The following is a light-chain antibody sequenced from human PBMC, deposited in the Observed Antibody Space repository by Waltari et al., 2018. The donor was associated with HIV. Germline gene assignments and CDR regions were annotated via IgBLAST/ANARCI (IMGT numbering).Light chain of an antibody. Sequence: QSVLAQPPSVSGTPGQRVTISCSGTPSNIGTNVVNWYQQVPGMAPNILISGNNQRPSGVPDRFSCFKSGTSASLAINGLQSEDEADYYCAAWDDTPTGHVLFGGGTKVTVL. CDR1: PSNIGTNV. V-gene: IGLV1-44*01. CDR3: AAWDDTPTGHVL. J-gene: IGLJ3*02. CDR2: GNN.